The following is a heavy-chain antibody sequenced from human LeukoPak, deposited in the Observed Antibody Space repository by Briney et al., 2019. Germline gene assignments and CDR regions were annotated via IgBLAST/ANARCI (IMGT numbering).Heavy chain of an antibody. CDR2: ISSNSDNT. V-gene: IGHV1-18*01. D-gene: IGHD3-16*01. CDR3: ARDWGSIKVITDY. Sequence: ASVKVSCKASGGTFSSYAISWVRQTPGQGLEWVGWISSNSDNTNYAQKFQGRVTMTTDTSTSTAYMELRSLRSDDTAVYYCARDWGSIKVITDYWGQGTLVTVSS. CDR1: GGTFSSYA. J-gene: IGHJ4*02.